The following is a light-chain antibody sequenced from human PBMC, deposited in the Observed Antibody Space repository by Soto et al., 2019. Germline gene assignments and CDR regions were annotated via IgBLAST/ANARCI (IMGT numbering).Light chain of an antibody. V-gene: IGLV2-14*01. CDR3: SSYTSSSTLGIYV. CDR1: SSDVGGYNY. Sequence: QSALTQPASVSGSPGQSITISCTGTSSDVGGYNYVSWYQQHPGKAPKLMIYDVSNRPSGVSNRFPGSKSGNTASLTISGLQAEDEADYYCSSYTSSSTLGIYVFGTGTKLTVL. CDR2: DVS. J-gene: IGLJ1*01.